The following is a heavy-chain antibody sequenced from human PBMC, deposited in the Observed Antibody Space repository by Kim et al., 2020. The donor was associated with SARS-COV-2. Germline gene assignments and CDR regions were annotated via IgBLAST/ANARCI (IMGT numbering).Heavy chain of an antibody. Sequence: GGSLRLSCAASGFTFSDYYMSWIRQAPGKGLEWVSYISSSGSTIYYADSVKGRFTISRDNAKNSLYLQMNSLRAEDTAVYYCARVRDTAMVTYMDVWGKGTTVTVSS. J-gene: IGHJ6*03. CDR3: ARVRDTAMVTYMDV. CDR1: GFTFSDYY. CDR2: ISSSGSTI. D-gene: IGHD5-18*01. V-gene: IGHV3-11*01.